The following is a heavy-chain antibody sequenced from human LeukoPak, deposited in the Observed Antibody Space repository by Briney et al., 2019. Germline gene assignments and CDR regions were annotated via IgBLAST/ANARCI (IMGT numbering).Heavy chain of an antibody. CDR3: TTPTIPDTAMVMLGDWFDP. D-gene: IGHD5-18*01. J-gene: IGHJ5*02. V-gene: IGHV3-73*01. CDR2: IRSKANSYAT. Sequence: PGGSLRLSCAASGFTFSGSAMHWVRQASGKGLEWVGRIRSKANSYATAYAASVKGRFTISRDDSKNTAYLQMNSLKTEDTAVYYCTTPTIPDTAMVMLGDWFDPWGQGTLVTVSS. CDR1: GFTFSGSA.